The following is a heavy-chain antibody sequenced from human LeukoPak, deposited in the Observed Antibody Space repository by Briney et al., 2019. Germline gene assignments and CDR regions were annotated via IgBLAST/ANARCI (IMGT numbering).Heavy chain of an antibody. CDR2: IKQDGSAK. CDR1: GFTFSSYW. Sequence: GGSLRLSCAASGFTFSSYWMSWVRLAPGKGLEWVANIKQDGSAKFYVESVKGRFTISRDNAKNSLYLQMNSLRAEDTAVYYCARDSNIMITFGGDPQVPFDIWGQGTMVTVSS. D-gene: IGHD3-16*01. J-gene: IGHJ3*02. CDR3: ARDSNIMITFGGDPQVPFDI. V-gene: IGHV3-7*01.